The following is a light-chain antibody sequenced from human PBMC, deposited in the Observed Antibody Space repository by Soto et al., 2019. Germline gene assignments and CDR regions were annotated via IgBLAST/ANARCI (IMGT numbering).Light chain of an antibody. CDR2: DVS. J-gene: IGLJ1*01. CDR1: SSDVGGYNY. CDR3: SSYTTSNTRQIV. Sequence: QSVLTQRASVAGSPGQSVTISCTGTSSDVGGYNYVSWYQQHPGKAPTFIIYDVSNRPSGVSNRFSGSQSGNTASLTISGLQAEDKADYYCSSYTTSNTRQIVFGTGTKVTVL. V-gene: IGLV2-14*01.